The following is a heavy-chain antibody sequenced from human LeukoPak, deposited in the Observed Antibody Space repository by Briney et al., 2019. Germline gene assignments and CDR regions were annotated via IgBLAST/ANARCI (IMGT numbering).Heavy chain of an antibody. CDR2: IRKMGGFGGTT. CDR1: EFTFGDYA. D-gene: IGHD5-12*01. V-gene: IGHV3-49*04. CDR3: TRAGIVATIGYGMDV. J-gene: IGHJ6*02. Sequence: PGRSLRLSCTTSEFTFGDYALGWVRQAPGKGLEWVGLIRKMGGFGGTTEYAASVGGRFSISRDDSKSIAYLQMNSLQTEDTAVYYCTRAGIVATIGYGMDVWGQGTTVIVSS.